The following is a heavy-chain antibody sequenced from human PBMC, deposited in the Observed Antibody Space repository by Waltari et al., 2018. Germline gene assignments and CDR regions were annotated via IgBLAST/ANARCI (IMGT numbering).Heavy chain of an antibody. CDR2: FDPEDGET. CDR3: ARDQGYYDFWSGSKDYYGMDV. V-gene: IGHV1-24*01. D-gene: IGHD3-3*01. Sequence: QVQLVQSGAEVKKPGASVKVSCKVSGYTLTELSMHWVRQAPGKGLEWMGGFDPEDGETIYAQKFQGRVTMTRDTSISTAYMELSRLRSDDTAVYYCARDQGYYDFWSGSKDYYGMDVWGQGTTVTVSS. CDR1: GYTLTELS. J-gene: IGHJ6*02.